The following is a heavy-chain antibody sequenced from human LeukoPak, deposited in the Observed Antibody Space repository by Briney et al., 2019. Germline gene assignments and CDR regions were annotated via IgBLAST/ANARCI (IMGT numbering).Heavy chain of an antibody. CDR1: GFTFSSYD. CDR2: IGTAGDT. J-gene: IGHJ4*02. V-gene: IGHV3-13*01. CDR3: ARAANYYDSSGYPYYFDY. D-gene: IGHD3-22*01. Sequence: GGSLRLSCAASGFTFSSYDMHWVRQATGKGLEWVSAIGTAGDTYYPGSVKGRFTISRENAKNSLYLQMNSLRAGDTAVYYCARAANYYDSSGYPYYFDYWGQGTLVTVSS.